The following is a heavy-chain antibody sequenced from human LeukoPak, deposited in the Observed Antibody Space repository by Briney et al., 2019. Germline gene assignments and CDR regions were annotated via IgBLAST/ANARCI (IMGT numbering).Heavy chain of an antibody. D-gene: IGHD1-1*01. Sequence: MSSQTLSLTCTVSGGSISSGGYYWSWIHQHPGKGLEWIGYIYYSGSTYYNPSLKSRVTISVDTSKNQFSLKVRSVTAADTAVYYCARERGELRAYSWFDPWGQGTLVTVSS. CDR3: ARERGELRAYSWFDP. J-gene: IGHJ5*02. CDR2: IYYSGST. CDR1: GGSISSGGYY. V-gene: IGHV4-31*03.